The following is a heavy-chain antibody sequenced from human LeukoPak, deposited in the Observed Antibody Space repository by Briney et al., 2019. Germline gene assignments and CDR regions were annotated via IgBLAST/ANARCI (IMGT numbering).Heavy chain of an antibody. Sequence: PGGSLRLSCAASGFTFSSYGMHRVRQAPGKGLEWVSVIYSGGSTDYADSVKGRFTISRDNSKNTLYLQMNSLRAEDTAVYHCARGPAGYNWGQGTLVTVSS. CDR3: ARGPAGYN. CDR1: GFTFSSYG. J-gene: IGHJ4*02. D-gene: IGHD1-1*01. CDR2: IYSGGST. V-gene: IGHV3-53*01.